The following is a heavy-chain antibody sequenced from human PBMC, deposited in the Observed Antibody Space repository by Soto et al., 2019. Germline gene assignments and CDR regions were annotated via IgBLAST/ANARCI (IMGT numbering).Heavy chain of an antibody. CDR3: ASRSLSDPPYDY. V-gene: IGHV4-31*03. CDR2: IYYSGST. J-gene: IGHJ4*02. CDR1: GGSISSGGYY. Sequence: PSETLSLTCTVSGGSISSGGYYWSWIRQHPGKGLEWIGYIYYSGSTYYNPSLKSRVTISVDTSKNQFSLKLSSVTAADTAVYYCASRSLSDPPYDYWGQGTLVTVSS.